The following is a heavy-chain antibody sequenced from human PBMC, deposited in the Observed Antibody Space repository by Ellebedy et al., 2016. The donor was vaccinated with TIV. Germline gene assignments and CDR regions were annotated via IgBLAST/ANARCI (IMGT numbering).Heavy chain of an antibody. Sequence: SETLSLTCTVSGGSISSSSYYWGWIRQPPGKGLEWIGSIYYSGSTYYNPSLKSRVTISVDTSKNQLSLKLSSVTAADTAVYYCARDTHSGFYYYYGMDVWGQGTTVTVSS. D-gene: IGHD2-15*01. V-gene: IGHV4-39*07. J-gene: IGHJ6*02. CDR2: IYYSGST. CDR1: GGSISSSSYY. CDR3: ARDTHSGFYYYYGMDV.